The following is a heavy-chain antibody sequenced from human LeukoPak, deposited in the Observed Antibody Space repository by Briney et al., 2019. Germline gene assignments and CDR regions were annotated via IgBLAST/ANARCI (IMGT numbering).Heavy chain of an antibody. CDR3: ARTTWIQLSGWFDP. CDR2: ISAYNGNT. D-gene: IGHD5-18*01. CDR1: GYTFTSYG. V-gene: IGHV1-18*01. Sequence: WASVKVSCKASGYTFTSYGISWVRQAPGQGLEWMGWISAYNGNTNYAQKLQGRVTMTTDTSTSTAYMELRSLRSDDTAVYYCARTTWIQLSGWFDPWGQGTLVTVSS. J-gene: IGHJ5*02.